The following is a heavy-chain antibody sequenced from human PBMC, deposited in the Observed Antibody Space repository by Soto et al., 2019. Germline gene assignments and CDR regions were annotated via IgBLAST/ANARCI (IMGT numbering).Heavy chain of an antibody. Sequence: VQLVQSGGEVKRPGASVKVSCKTSGYTFSNYGITWVRQAPGQPLEWLGWISLYSDGTNYAQKFQGRVSMTTDTSTTTAYMELRSPRSDDTAVYYCARVVPGAEAWFGPWGQGTLVTVSS. J-gene: IGHJ5*02. CDR3: ARVVPGAEAWFGP. CDR1: GYTFSNYG. D-gene: IGHD2-2*01. CDR2: ISLYSDGT. V-gene: IGHV1-18*01.